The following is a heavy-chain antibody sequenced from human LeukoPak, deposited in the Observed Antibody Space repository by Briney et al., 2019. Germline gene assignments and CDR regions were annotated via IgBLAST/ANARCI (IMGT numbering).Heavy chain of an antibody. D-gene: IGHD3-22*01. CDR1: GYTFTTYN. CDR2: ISGYNGNT. CDR3: ASLKNYYDSSGYLVTDAFDI. V-gene: IGHV1-18*01. J-gene: IGHJ3*02. Sequence: HGASVKVSCKASGYTFTTYNINWVRQAPGQGLEWMGWISGYNGNTNYAQKLQGRVTMTTDTSTSTAYMELRSLKSDDTAVYYCASLKNYYDSSGYLVTDAFDIWGQGTMVTVSS.